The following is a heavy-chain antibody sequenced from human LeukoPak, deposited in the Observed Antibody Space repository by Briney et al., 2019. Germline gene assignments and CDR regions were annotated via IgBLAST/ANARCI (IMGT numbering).Heavy chain of an antibody. D-gene: IGHD1-26*01. V-gene: IGHV1-18*01. CDR2: ISAYNGNT. Sequence: ASVKDFCEASGYTFTSYGISWGRQAPGQRLEWMGWISAYNGNTNYAQKLQGRVTMTTDTSTSTAYMELRSLRSDDTAVYYCARDLGWELPDYWGQGTLVTVSS. J-gene: IGHJ4*02. CDR3: ARDLGWELPDY. CDR1: GYTFTSYG.